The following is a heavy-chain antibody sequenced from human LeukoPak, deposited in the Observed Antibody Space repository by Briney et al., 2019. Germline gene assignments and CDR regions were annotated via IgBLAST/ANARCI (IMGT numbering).Heavy chain of an antibody. CDR3: ARDGGVSSQPFDY. CDR1: GYTFTGYY. J-gene: IGHJ4*02. V-gene: IGHV1-2*02. Sequence: ASVKVSCKASGYTFTGYYMHWVRQAPGQGLEWMGWMNPHNGGTNYAQKFQGRVTMTRDTSISTAYMELSRLRSDDTAMYYCARDGGVSSQPFDYWGQGTLVTVSS. CDR2: MNPHNGGT. D-gene: IGHD3-16*01.